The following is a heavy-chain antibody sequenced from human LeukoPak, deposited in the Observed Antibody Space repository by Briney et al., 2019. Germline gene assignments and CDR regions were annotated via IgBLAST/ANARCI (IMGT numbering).Heavy chain of an antibody. D-gene: IGHD3-9*01. CDR3: VCNYDTLTDYNPYYLYY. CDR1: GGSIRSSSSY. Sequence: SSETLSLTCTVSGGSIRSSSSYWGCLRQPPGKGLEWFVSIFSSGSTYSNPSPKSRVTISVATSKNQFYLKISFATAADTAVFYCVCNYDTLTDYNPYYLYYWGQGTLVTVSS. V-gene: IGHV4-39*01. J-gene: IGHJ4*02. CDR2: IFSSGST.